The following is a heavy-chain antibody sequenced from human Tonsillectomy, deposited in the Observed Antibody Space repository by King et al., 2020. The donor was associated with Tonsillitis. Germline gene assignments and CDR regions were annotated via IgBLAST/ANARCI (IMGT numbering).Heavy chain of an antibody. Sequence: VQLVESGAEVKKPGASVKVSCKASGYTFSSYGISWVRQAPGQGLEWMGWISGYNGNTNYPQKLQGRVTMTTDTTTSTAYMELSSLRSDDTAVYYCARLNGDLSYRFDPWGQGTLVTVSS. CDR3: ARLNGDLSYRFDP. D-gene: IGHD3-10*01. CDR2: ISGYNGNT. V-gene: IGHV1-18*04. CDR1: GYTFSSYG. J-gene: IGHJ5*02.